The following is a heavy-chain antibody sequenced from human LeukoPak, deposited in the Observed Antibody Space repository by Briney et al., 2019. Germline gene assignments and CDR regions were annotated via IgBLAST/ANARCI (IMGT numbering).Heavy chain of an antibody. CDR3: ARVEAAAGPTYYYYYGMDV. J-gene: IGHJ6*02. CDR2: INAANGST. CDR1: GYSFTDYA. D-gene: IGHD6-13*01. Sequence: ASVKVSCKASGYSFTDYAMHWVRQAPGQRLEWMGWINAANGSTKYSQKLQGRVTMTTDTSTSTAYMELRSLRSDDTAVYYCARVEAAAGPTYYYYYGMDVWGQGTTVTVSS. V-gene: IGHV1-3*01.